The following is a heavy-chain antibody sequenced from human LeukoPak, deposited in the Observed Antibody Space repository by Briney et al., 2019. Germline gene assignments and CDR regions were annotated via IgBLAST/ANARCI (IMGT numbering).Heavy chain of an antibody. CDR1: GYSFSTYW. Sequence: GESLKISCKGSGYSFSTYWIGWVRQMPGKGLEWMGIIYPRDSDTRYSLSFQGQVTISADKSISTAYLQWSSLKASDTAVYYCARHTSYGSDFWGQGTLVTVSS. D-gene: IGHD3-10*01. V-gene: IGHV5-51*01. CDR2: IYPRDSDT. J-gene: IGHJ4*02. CDR3: ARHTSYGSDF.